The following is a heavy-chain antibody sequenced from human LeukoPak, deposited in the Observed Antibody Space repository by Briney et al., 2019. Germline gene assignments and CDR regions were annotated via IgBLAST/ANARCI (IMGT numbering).Heavy chain of an antibody. CDR2: VSGSGGST. Sequence: GGSLRLSCAASGFTFSSYAMSWVRQAPGKGLEWVSSVSGSGGSTYYADSVKGRFTISRDSSKNTLYQQMNSLRAEDTAVYYCAKAEDSRGWYTYYDYWGQGTLVTVSS. V-gene: IGHV3-23*01. CDR3: AKAEDSRGWYTYYDY. CDR1: GFTFSSYA. D-gene: IGHD6-19*01. J-gene: IGHJ4*02.